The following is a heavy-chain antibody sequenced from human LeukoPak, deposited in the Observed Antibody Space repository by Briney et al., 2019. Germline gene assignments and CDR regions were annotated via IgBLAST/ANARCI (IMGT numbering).Heavy chain of an antibody. V-gene: IGHV4-59*08. CDR3: ARLYYDILTGYLYLDS. CDR1: GGSISTYY. Sequence: SEILSLTCTVSGGSISTYYWSWIRQPPGKGLEWIGYIYYIGNTNYNPSLKSRVTISVDTSKNQFSLKLSSVTAADTAVYYCARLYYDILTGYLYLDSWGQGTLVTVSS. D-gene: IGHD3-9*01. J-gene: IGHJ5*01. CDR2: IYYIGNT.